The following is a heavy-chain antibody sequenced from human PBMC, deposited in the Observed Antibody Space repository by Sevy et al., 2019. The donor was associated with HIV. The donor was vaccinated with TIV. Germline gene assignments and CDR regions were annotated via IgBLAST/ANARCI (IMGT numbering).Heavy chain of an antibody. D-gene: IGHD3-16*01. V-gene: IGHV3-11*06. CDR3: ATSAMITFGGVNRDY. CDR1: GFTFSDYY. Sequence: GGSLRLSCAASGFTFSDYYMSWIRQAPGKGLEWVSYISSSSSYTNYADSVKGRFTISRDNAKNSLYLQMNSLRAEDTAVYYCATSAMITFGGVNRDYWGQGTLVTVSP. CDR2: ISSSSSYT. J-gene: IGHJ4*02.